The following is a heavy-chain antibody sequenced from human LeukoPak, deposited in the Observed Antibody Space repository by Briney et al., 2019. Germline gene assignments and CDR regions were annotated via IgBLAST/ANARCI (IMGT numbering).Heavy chain of an antibody. D-gene: IGHD3-22*01. CDR2: MYLSGTT. Sequence: SETLSLTCTISGDSINSLDLWSWVRQPPGKGLEWIGEMYLSGTTHSNPSVKSRVTISIDKSKNQFFLNLSSVTAADTAVYYCAGLVGRYSSGLYYYYFDYWGQGTLVTVSS. CDR3: AGLVGRYSSGLYYYYFDY. CDR1: GDSINSLDL. V-gene: IGHV4-4*02. J-gene: IGHJ4*02.